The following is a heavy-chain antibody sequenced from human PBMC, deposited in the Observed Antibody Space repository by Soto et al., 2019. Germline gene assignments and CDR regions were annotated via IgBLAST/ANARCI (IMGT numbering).Heavy chain of an antibody. CDR1: GGSISSSSYY. V-gene: IGHV4-39*01. Sequence: QLQLQESGPGLVKPSETLSLTCTVSGGSISSSSYYWGWIRQPPGKGLEWIGSIYYSGSTYYNPSLKSRVTISVDKSKNQFSLKLSSVTAADTAVYYCARQTGTTILFDYWGQGTLVTVSS. CDR3: ARQTGTTILFDY. J-gene: IGHJ4*02. CDR2: IYYSGST. D-gene: IGHD1-1*01.